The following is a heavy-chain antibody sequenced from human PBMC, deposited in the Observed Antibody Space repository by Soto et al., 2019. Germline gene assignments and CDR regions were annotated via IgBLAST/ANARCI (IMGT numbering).Heavy chain of an antibody. D-gene: IGHD2-8*01. CDR3: ASRGHCSNGQCHPFDS. Sequence: GGSLRLSCVGSDFRLSGSYMSWVRQSPGNGLEWLSFISMSGSYKTYAASVECRFTISRDNVKNILYLQMDSLRAEDTAVYYCASRGHCSNGQCHPFDSWGQGTQVTVSS. V-gene: IGHV3-11*06. CDR2: ISMSGSYK. J-gene: IGHJ4*02. CDR1: DFRLSGSY.